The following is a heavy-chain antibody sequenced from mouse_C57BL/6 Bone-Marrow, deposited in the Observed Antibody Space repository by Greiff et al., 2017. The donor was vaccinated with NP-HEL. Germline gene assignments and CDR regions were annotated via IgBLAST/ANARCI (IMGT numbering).Heavy chain of an antibody. CDR2: INPGSGGT. V-gene: IGHV1-54*01. J-gene: IGHJ1*03. Sequence: VQLQQSGAELVRPGTSVKVSCKASGYAFTNYLIEWVKQRPGQGLEWIGVINPGSGGTNYNEKFKGKATLTADKSSSTAYMQLSSLTSEDSAVYFCARISWYFDVWGTGTTVTVSS. CDR3: ARISWYFDV. CDR1: GYAFTNYL.